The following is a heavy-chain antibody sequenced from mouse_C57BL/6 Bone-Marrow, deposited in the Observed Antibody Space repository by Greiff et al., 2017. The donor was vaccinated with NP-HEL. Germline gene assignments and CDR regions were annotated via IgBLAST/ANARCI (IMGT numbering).Heavy chain of an antibody. D-gene: IGHD2-3*01. Sequence: QVQLQQSGPELVKPGASVKISCKASGYAFSSSWMNWVKQRPGQGLEWIGRIYPGDGDTNYNGKFKGKATLTADKSSSTAYMQLSSLTSEDSAVYFWARFPLYDDYCCYFDYWGQGTTLTVSS. CDR3: ARFPLYDDYCCYFDY. J-gene: IGHJ2*01. V-gene: IGHV1-82*01. CDR1: GYAFSSSW. CDR2: IYPGDGDT.